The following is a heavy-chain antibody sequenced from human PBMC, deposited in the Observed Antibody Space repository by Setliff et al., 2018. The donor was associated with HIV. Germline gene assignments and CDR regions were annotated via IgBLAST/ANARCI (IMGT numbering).Heavy chain of an antibody. J-gene: IGHJ6*03. D-gene: IGHD2-15*01. CDR1: GFTFSTYP. V-gene: IGHV3-23*01. Sequence: QTGGSLRLSCAASGFTFSTYPMSWVRQAPGKGLEWVSGISGSGGSTYYADSVKGRFTISRDNSKNTLYLQMNSLRAEDTAVYYCAKHECSGGCYYYMDVWGKGIMVTVSS. CDR2: ISGSGGST. CDR3: AKHECSGGCYYYMDV.